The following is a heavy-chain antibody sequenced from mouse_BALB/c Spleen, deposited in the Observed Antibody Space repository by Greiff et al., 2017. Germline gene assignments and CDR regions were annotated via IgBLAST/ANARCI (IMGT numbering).Heavy chain of an antibody. D-gene: IGHD1-2*01. V-gene: IGHV5-6-5*01. CDR3: ARGWDYGYYFDY. CDR2: ISSGGST. CDR1: GFTFSSYA. Sequence: EVKLVESGGGLVKPGGSLKLSCAASGFTFSSYAMSWVRQTPEKRLEWVASISSGGSTYYPDSVKGRFTISRDNARNILYLQMSSLRSEDTAMYYCARGWDYGYYFDYWGQGTTLTDSS. J-gene: IGHJ2*01.